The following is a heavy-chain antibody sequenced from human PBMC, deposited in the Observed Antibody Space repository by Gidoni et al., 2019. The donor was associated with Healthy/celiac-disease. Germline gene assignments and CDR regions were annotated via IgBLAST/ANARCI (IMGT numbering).Heavy chain of an antibody. D-gene: IGHD6-6*01. CDR3: ASGIAARPNYYYYYMDV. Sequence: EVPLVETGGGLIHPGGSLRLSCAAPGCTVSSNYMSWGRQAPGKGLEWVSVIYSGGSTYYADSGKGRFTISRDNSKNTLYLQMNSRRAEDTAVYYCASGIAARPNYYYYYMDVWGKGTTVTVSS. J-gene: IGHJ6*03. CDR1: GCTVSSNY. V-gene: IGHV3-53*02. CDR2: IYSGGST.